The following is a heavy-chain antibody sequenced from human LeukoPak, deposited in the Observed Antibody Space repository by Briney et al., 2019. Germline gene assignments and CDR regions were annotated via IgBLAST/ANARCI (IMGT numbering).Heavy chain of an antibody. J-gene: IGHJ4*02. V-gene: IGHV1-69*01. CDR1: GGTFSSYA. CDR3: ARHSSRESFYDFDS. CDR2: IIPIFGTA. D-gene: IGHD3-16*01. Sequence: GASVKVSCKASGGTFSSYAISWVRQAPGQGLEWMGGIIPIFGTATYAQKFQGRVTITADESTSTAYMALSSLRSEDTAVYYCARHSSRESFYDFDSWGQGALIIVSS.